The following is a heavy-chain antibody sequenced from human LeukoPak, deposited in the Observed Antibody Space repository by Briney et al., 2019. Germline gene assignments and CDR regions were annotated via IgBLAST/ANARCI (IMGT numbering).Heavy chain of an antibody. CDR2: ISGSGGST. V-gene: IGHV3-23*01. Sequence: GGSLRLSCAASGFTFSSYAMSWVRQAPGKGLEWVSAISGSGGSTYYADSVKGRFTVSRDNSKNTLYLQMNSLRAEDTAVYYCAKDQYYGSGSYYTKSYYGMDVWGQGTTVTASS. D-gene: IGHD3-10*01. CDR3: AKDQYYGSGSYYTKSYYGMDV. J-gene: IGHJ6*02. CDR1: GFTFSSYA.